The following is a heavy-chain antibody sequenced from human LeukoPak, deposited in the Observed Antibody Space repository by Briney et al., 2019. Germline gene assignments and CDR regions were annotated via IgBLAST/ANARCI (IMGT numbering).Heavy chain of an antibody. CDR2: ISGSGDST. J-gene: IGHJ3*02. D-gene: IGHD3-3*01. CDR3: AKDKTYDDFWSGHDAFDI. Sequence: PGGSLRLSCAASGFTFTTYAMSWVRQAPGKGLEWVSVISGSGDSTYYADSVKGRFTIFRDISKNTLYLQMKSLRAGDTAVYYCAKDKTYDDFWSGHDAFDIWGQGTMVTVSS. CDR1: GFTFTTYA. V-gene: IGHV3-23*01.